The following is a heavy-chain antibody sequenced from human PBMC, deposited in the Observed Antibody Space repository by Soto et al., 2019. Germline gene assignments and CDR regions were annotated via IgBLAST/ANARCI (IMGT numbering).Heavy chain of an antibody. CDR3: ARDLSGSSYYWFDS. Sequence: SETLSLTCTVSGGSISSYYWNWIRQPPGKGLEWIGYIYYSGYTNYNPSLKSRVTMSVDTSKNQFSLKLYSVTAADTAVYYCARDLSGSSYYWFDSWGQGTLVTAPQ. V-gene: IGHV4-59*01. CDR2: IYYSGYT. D-gene: IGHD1-26*01. CDR1: GGSISSYY. J-gene: IGHJ5*01.